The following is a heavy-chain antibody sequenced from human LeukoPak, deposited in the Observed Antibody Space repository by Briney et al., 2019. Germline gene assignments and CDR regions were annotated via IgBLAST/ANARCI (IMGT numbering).Heavy chain of an antibody. D-gene: IGHD2-2*01. V-gene: IGHV4-34*01. CDR2: INHSGRT. CDR3: ARCGVLSQLPPYYFDY. Sequence: SXTLSLTCGVYGGSFSGYYWSWIRQTPGKGLEWIGEINHSGRTNYNPSLKRRVTISVDMSKNKFSQKLISVTAADTAVYYCARCGVLSQLPPYYFDYWGQGTLVTVSS. CDR1: GGSFSGYY. J-gene: IGHJ4*02.